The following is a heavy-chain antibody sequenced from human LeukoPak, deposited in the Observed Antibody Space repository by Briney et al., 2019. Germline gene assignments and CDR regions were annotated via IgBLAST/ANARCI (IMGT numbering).Heavy chain of an antibody. CDR1: GGSISSSSHY. J-gene: IGHJ5*02. D-gene: IGHD6-13*01. V-gene: IGHV4-39*01. Sequence: SETLSLTCTVSGGSISSSSHYWGWIRQPPGKGLEWIGDIYYSGTTYYNPSLKSRVTMSIDTSKKQFSLKLSSVTAADTAIYYCARQYSNTWYGWFDPRGQGTLVTVSS. CDR3: ARQYSNTWYGWFDP. CDR2: IYYSGTT.